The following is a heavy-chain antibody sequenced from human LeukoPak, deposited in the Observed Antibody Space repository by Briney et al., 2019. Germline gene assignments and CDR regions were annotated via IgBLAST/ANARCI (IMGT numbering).Heavy chain of an antibody. J-gene: IGHJ4*02. CDR3: AKDGGSRITMIVVVITPLRY. CDR2: INSDGSST. V-gene: IGHV3-74*01. D-gene: IGHD3-22*01. Sequence: GGSLRLSCAASGFTVSSNYMGWVRQAPGKGLVWVSRINSDGSSTSYADSVKGRFTISRDNAKNTLYLQMNSLRAEDTAVYYCAKDGGSRITMIVVVITPLRYWGQGTLVTVSS. CDR1: GFTVSSNY.